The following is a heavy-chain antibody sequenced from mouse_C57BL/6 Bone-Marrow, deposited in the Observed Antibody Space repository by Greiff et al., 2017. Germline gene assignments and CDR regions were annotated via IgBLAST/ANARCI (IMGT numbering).Heavy chain of an antibody. CDR3: TKGLRPYAMDN. CDR1: GFNIKDDY. Sequence: EVQLQQSGAELVRPGASVKLSCTASGFNIKDDYMHWVKQRPEQGLEWIGWIDPENGATEYASKFQGKATITADTSSNTADLQLSSLTSEDTAVYYCTKGLRPYAMDNWGQGTSVTVSS. V-gene: IGHV14-4*01. J-gene: IGHJ4*01. CDR2: IDPENGAT. D-gene: IGHD1-1*01.